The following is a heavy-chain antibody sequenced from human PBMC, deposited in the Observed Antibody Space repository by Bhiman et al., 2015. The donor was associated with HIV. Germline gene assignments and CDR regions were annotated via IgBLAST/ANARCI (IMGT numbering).Heavy chain of an antibody. CDR3: ARDFRSVGANDAFDI. D-gene: IGHD1-26*01. CDR2: IKQDGSEK. V-gene: IGHV3-7*01. J-gene: IGHJ3*02. CDR1: RFTFSSYW. Sequence: EVQLVESGGGLVQPGGSLRLSCAASRFTFSSYWMSWVRQAPGKGLEWVANIKQDGSEKYYVDSVKGRFTISRDNTKNSLYLQMNSLRAEDTAVYYCARDFRSVGANDAFDIWGQGTNGHRLF.